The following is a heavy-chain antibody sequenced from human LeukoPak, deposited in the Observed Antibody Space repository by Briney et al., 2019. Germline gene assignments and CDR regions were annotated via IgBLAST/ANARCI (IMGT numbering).Heavy chain of an antibody. CDR1: GFTFNRNA. V-gene: IGHV3-48*04. J-gene: IGHJ4*02. CDR3: ARVWSSGYTKDY. D-gene: IGHD3-22*01. Sequence: HPGGSLRLSCAASGFTFNRNAMSWVRQAPGKGLEWLSYISSSSSTIYYADSVKGRFTISRDNAKNSVYLQMNSLRAEDTAVYYCARVWSSGYTKDYWGQGTLVTVSS. CDR2: ISSSSSTI.